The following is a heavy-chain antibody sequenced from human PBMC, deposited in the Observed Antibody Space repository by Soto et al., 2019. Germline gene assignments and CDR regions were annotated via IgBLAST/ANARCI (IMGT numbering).Heavy chain of an antibody. CDR2: ITYDATNE. CDR1: RFIFRKYA. D-gene: IGHD6-6*01. Sequence: GGSLSLSCAPSRFIFRKYAMHWVRQAPGKGLEWVAAITYDATNEYYADSVKGRFTISRDNSNNTLSLHMSSLGLADTAVYYCARKAVPDFWGQGTLVTVSS. CDR3: ARKAVPDF. V-gene: IGHV3-30-3*01. J-gene: IGHJ4*02.